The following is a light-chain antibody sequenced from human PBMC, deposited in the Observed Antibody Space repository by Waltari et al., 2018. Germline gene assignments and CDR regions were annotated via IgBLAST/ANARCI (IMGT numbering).Light chain of an antibody. J-gene: IGLJ1*01. CDR3: YSAADNNYV. V-gene: IGLV3-27*01. Sequence: SYELTQPSSASVSPGQTARITCSGDVLTHTDARWFQQKPGPAPVLVIYKDSERPSGSPERFSGSSSGTTVTLTISGAQVEDEADYYCYSAADNNYVFGTGTKVTVL. CDR1: VLTHTD. CDR2: KDS.